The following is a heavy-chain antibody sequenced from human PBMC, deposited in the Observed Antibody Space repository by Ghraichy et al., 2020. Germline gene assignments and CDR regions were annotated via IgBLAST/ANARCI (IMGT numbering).Heavy chain of an antibody. Sequence: SETLSLTCTVSGGSISSYYWSWIRQPPGKGLEWIGYIYYSGSTNYNPSLKSRVTISVDTSKNQFSLKLSSVTAADTAVYYCARGVDYGDLRFDYWGQGTLVTVSS. V-gene: IGHV4-59*01. D-gene: IGHD4-17*01. CDR1: GGSISSYY. J-gene: IGHJ4*02. CDR2: IYYSGST. CDR3: ARGVDYGDLRFDY.